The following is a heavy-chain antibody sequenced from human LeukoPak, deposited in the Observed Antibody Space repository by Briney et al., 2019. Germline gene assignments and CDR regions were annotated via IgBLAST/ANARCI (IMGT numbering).Heavy chain of an antibody. CDR3: ANNLGYCTNGVCSTGTASLGY. D-gene: IGHD2-8*01. J-gene: IGHJ4*02. CDR1: GFTFSSYA. Sequence: PGGSLRLSCAASGFTFSSYAMSWVRQAPGRGLEWVSAISGSGGSTYYADSVKGRFTISRDNSKNTLYLQMNSLRAEDTAVYYCANNLGYCTNGVCSTGTASLGYWGQGTLVTVSS. V-gene: IGHV3-23*01. CDR2: ISGSGGST.